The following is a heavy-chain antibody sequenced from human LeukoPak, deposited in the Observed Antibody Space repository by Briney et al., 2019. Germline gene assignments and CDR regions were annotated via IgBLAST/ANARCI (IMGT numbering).Heavy chain of an antibody. CDR1: GGSISSSSYY. Sequence: SETLSLTCTVSGGSISSSSYYWGWIRQPPGTGLEWIGRIYTSGSTNYNPSLKSRVTISVDTSKNQFSLKLSSVTAADTAVYYCARGEGQLFNVNWFDPWGQGTLVTVSS. V-gene: IGHV4-61*02. J-gene: IGHJ5*02. CDR2: IYTSGST. D-gene: IGHD1-1*01. CDR3: ARGEGQLFNVNWFDP.